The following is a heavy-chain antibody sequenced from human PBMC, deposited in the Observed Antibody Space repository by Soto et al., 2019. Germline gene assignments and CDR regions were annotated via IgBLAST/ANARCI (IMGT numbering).Heavy chain of an antibody. Sequence: HGGSLRLSCAASGFTISSYSMNWVRQAPGKGLEWVSSISSSSSYIYYADSVKGRFTISRDNAKNSLYLQMNSLRAEDTAVYYCARDPEGYPRTYYYYYGMDVWGQGTTVTVSS. CDR3: ARDPEGYPRTYYYYYGMDV. J-gene: IGHJ6*02. D-gene: IGHD5-12*01. V-gene: IGHV3-21*01. CDR1: GFTISSYS. CDR2: ISSSSSYI.